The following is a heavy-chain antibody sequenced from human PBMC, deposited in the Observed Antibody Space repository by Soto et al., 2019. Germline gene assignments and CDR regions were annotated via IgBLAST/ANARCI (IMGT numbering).Heavy chain of an antibody. J-gene: IGHJ4*02. Sequence: GSLRLSCAASGFTFSAYRMNWVRQTPGKGLEWVSSITSRSLYIYYADSVKGRFTISRDDAKNSLYLQMNSLRAEDTAVYYCARDVFDSSGYYLYSFDYWGQGALVTVSS. CDR3: ARDVFDSSGYYLYSFDY. CDR2: ITSRSLYI. V-gene: IGHV3-21*01. D-gene: IGHD3-22*01. CDR1: GFTFSAYR.